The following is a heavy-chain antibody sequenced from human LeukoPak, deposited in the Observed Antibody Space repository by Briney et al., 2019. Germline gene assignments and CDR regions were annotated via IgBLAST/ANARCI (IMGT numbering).Heavy chain of an antibody. J-gene: IGHJ4*02. CDR1: GYTFTSYA. CDR3: ASDIVGATTDY. V-gene: IGHV1-2*02. D-gene: IGHD1-26*01. Sequence: ASVKVSCKASGYTFTSYAMNWVRQAPGQGLEWMGWINPNSGGTNYAQKFQGKVTMTRDTSISTAYMELSRLRSDDTAVYYCASDIVGATTDYWGQGTLVTVSS. CDR2: INPNSGGT.